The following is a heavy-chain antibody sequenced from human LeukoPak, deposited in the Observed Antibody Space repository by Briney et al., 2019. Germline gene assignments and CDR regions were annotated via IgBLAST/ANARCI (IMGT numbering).Heavy chain of an antibody. Sequence: GGSLRLSCAASGFTFSSYAMHWVRQAPGKGLEWVAVISYDGSNKYYADSVKGRFTISRDNSKNTLYLQMNSLRAEDTAVYYCARDRIYYMDVWGKGTTVTVSS. CDR2: ISYDGSNK. V-gene: IGHV3-30-3*01. J-gene: IGHJ6*03. CDR3: ARDRIYYMDV. CDR1: GFTFSSYA.